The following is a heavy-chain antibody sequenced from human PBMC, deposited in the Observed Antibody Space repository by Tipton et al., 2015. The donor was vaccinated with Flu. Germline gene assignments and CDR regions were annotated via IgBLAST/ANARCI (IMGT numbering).Heavy chain of an antibody. CDR1: GGSFCGYY. CDR3: ARGPLLDL. D-gene: IGHD5/OR15-5a*01. Sequence: TLSLTCVVHGGSFCGYYWSWIRRSPGKGLEWIGEIDHSGTTNYSPSLKSRVTISRDTSKIQFSLNMGSVTAADTAVYYCARGPLLDLWGRGTLVTVSS. CDR2: IDHSGTT. V-gene: IGHV4-34*01. J-gene: IGHJ2*01.